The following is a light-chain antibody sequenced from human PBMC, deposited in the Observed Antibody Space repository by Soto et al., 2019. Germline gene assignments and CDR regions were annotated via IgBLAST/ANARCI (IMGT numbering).Light chain of an antibody. CDR2: GAS. CDR1: QTISSNY. Sequence: ETVLTQSPGTLSLSPGERATLSCRATQTISSNYVAWYQQKPGQAPKLLIHGASTRATGIPDRFSGSGSGTDFTLTISRLEPEDFAVYYCQLYGNSPKTFGQGTKVDIK. J-gene: IGKJ1*01. CDR3: QLYGNSPKT. V-gene: IGKV3-20*01.